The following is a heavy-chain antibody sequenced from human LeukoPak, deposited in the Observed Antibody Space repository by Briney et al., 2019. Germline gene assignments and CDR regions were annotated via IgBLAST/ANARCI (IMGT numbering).Heavy chain of an antibody. D-gene: IGHD3-16*01. CDR2: IYHSGSN. J-gene: IGHJ4*02. V-gene: IGHV4-30-2*01. CDR3: ARLGRYDYFIDY. CDR1: GGSISSAGYS. Sequence: SETLSLTCAVSGGSISSAGYSWSWIRQPPGKGLEWIGYIYHSGSNYYNSSLKSRVTISVDRSKNQFSLKLTSVTAADTAVYYCARLGRYDYFIDYWGQGTLVTVSS.